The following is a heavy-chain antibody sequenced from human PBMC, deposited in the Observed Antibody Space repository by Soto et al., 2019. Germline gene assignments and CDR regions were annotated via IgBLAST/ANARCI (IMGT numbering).Heavy chain of an antibody. CDR3: ARDVYDSSCYYLEYVQH. CDR1: GFTVSSNY. Sequence: EVQLVESGGGLVQPGGSLRLSCAASGFTVSSNYMSWVRQAPGKGLEWVSVIYSGGSTYYADSVKGRFTISRDNSKNTLYLQMNSLRAEDKAVYYCARDVYDSSCYYLEYVQHWGKGTMVTVSS. CDR2: IYSGGST. D-gene: IGHD3-22*01. V-gene: IGHV3-66*01. J-gene: IGHJ1*01.